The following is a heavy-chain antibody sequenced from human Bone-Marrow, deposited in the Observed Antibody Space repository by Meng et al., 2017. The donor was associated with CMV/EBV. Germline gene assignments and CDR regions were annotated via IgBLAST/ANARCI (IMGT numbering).Heavy chain of an antibody. J-gene: IGHJ4*02. V-gene: IGHV4-34*01. Sequence: SQTLSLTCAVYGGSFSGYYWSWIRQPPGKGLEWIGEINHSGSTNYNPSLKSRVTISVDTSKNQFSLKLSSVTAADTAVYYCASVRRDIVATGIFDYWGRGTLDTVSS. CDR3: ASVRRDIVATGIFDY. CDR2: INHSGST. D-gene: IGHD5-12*01. CDR1: GGSFSGYY.